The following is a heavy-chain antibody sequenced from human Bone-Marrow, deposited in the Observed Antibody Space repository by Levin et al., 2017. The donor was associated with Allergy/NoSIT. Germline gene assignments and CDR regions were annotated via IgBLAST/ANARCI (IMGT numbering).Heavy chain of an antibody. V-gene: IGHV1-69*04. Sequence: RGESLKISCKASGGTFSSYSFSWVRQAPGQGLEWMGRIVPVLPIPNYAQKFQGRVTISADKSTNTAYMELSSLRSDDTAVYYCARDFGGADYGMDVWGQGTTVTVSS. J-gene: IGHJ6*02. CDR1: GGTFSSYS. D-gene: IGHD3-16*01. CDR3: ARDFGGADYGMDV. CDR2: IVPVLPIP.